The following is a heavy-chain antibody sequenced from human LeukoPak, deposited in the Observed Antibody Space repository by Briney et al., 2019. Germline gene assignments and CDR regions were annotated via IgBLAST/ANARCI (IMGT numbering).Heavy chain of an antibody. V-gene: IGHV1-2*02. Sequence: ASVKVSCKASGYTFTGYAIHWVRQAPGQGLEWMGWINPEKRDTGCAHKFQGRVTMTSDTSISTAYMELSSLRSDDTAVYYCAKKVRGPSHPLDFWGQGTLVTVSS. CDR3: AKKVRGPSHPLDF. CDR1: GYTFTGYA. CDR2: INPEKRDT. D-gene: IGHD5-12*01. J-gene: IGHJ4*02.